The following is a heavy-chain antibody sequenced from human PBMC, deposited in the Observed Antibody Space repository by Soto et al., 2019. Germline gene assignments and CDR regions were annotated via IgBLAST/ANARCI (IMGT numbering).Heavy chain of an antibody. Sequence: QVQLVQSGAAVKKAGATLQVSCKASGYTFTRSGISWVRQAPAQGVAWMGWIRAYNGNTNYAQKLQGRVTMTTDTSTSTAYMELRSLRSDDTAVYYCASTSIPLAGTDAFDIWGQGTMVTVSS. J-gene: IGHJ3*02. V-gene: IGHV1-18*01. CDR3: ASTSIPLAGTDAFDI. D-gene: IGHD6-19*01. CDR2: IRAYNGNT. CDR1: GYTFTRSG.